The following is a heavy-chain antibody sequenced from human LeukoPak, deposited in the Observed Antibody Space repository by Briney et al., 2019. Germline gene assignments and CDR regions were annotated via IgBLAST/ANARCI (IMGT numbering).Heavy chain of an antibody. V-gene: IGHV1-46*01. CDR2: INPSGGST. J-gene: IGHJ6*03. CDR3: ARDRFAVPAYYMDV. CDR1: GYTFTSYG. Sequence: ASVKVSCKASGYTFTSYGISWVRQAPGQGLEWMGIINPSGGSTSYAQKFQGRVTMTRDMSTSTVYMELSSLRSEDTAVYYCARDRFAVPAYYMDVWGKGTTVTVSS. D-gene: IGHD2-2*01.